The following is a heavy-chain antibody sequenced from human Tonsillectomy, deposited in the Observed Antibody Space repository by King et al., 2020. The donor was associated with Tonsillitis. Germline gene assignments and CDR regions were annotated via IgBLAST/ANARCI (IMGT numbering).Heavy chain of an antibody. D-gene: IGHD6-13*01. CDR2: INRGGST. CDR3: ARASAAQTLDY. V-gene: IGHV4-34*01. CDR1: GESFSGYY. J-gene: IGHJ4*02. Sequence: VQLQQWGAGLLKPSETLSLTWAVYGESFSGYYWNWIRQPPGKGLEWIGEINRGGSTNYNPSLKSRVTLSVDTSKNQFSLRLSAVTAADTAVYYCARASAAQTLDYWGQGTLVTVSS.